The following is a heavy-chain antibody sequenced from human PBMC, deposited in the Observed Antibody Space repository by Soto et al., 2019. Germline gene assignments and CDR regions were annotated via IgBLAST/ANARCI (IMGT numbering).Heavy chain of an antibody. CDR1: GFTFSDYY. J-gene: IGHJ4*02. D-gene: IGHD5-18*01. CDR2: ITSSGSTT. Sequence: GGSLRLSCAASGFTFSDYYMSWIRQAPGKGLEWVSSITSSGSTTYYTDSVKGRFTISRDNAKNSLYLQMNSLRAEDTAVYYCARERYSYGPYYFDYWGQGTLVTVSS. V-gene: IGHV3-11*01. CDR3: ARERYSYGPYYFDY.